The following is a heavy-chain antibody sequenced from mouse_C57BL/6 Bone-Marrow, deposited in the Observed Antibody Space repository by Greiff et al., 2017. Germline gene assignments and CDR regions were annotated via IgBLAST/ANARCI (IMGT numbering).Heavy chain of an antibody. J-gene: IGHJ4*01. CDR1: GYTFTDYY. Sequence: VQLQQSGPELVKPGASVKISCKASGYTFTDYYMNWVKQSHGKSLEWIGDINPNNGGTSYNQKFKGKATLTVDKSSSTAYMELRSLISEDSAVYYCARSEVRWDGAMDYWGQGTSVTVSS. CDR2: INPNNGGT. CDR3: ARSEVRWDGAMDY. V-gene: IGHV1-26*01. D-gene: IGHD4-1*01.